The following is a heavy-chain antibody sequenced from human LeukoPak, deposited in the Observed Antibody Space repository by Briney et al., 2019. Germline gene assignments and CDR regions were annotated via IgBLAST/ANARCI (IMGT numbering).Heavy chain of an antibody. CDR3: ATSARGGLVILPLDY. CDR2: INPNSGGT. J-gene: IGHJ4*02. Sequence: ASVTVSCKASGYTFTGYYMHWVRQAPGQGLEWMGWINPNSGGTNYAQKFQGWVTMTRDTSISTAYMELSRLRSDDTAVYYCATSARGGLVILPLDYWGQGTLVTVSS. D-gene: IGHD3-9*01. CDR1: GYTFTGYY. V-gene: IGHV1-2*04.